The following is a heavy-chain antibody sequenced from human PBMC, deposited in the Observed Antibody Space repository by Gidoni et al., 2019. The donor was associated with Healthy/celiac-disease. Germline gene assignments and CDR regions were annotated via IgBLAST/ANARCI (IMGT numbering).Heavy chain of an antibody. CDR1: VFTFMSCT. D-gene: IGHD6-13*01. Sequence: EVQLVESGGGLVKPGGSLSLSCAASVFTFMSCTTTWVRQAPGKGLEWVSSIRSSSSYIYYADSVKGRFTISRDNAKNSLYLQMNSLRAEDTAVYYCARDLWIIAAAGSNYYGMDVWGQGTTVTVSS. J-gene: IGHJ6*02. CDR3: ARDLWIIAAAGSNYYGMDV. CDR2: IRSSSSYI. V-gene: IGHV3-21*01.